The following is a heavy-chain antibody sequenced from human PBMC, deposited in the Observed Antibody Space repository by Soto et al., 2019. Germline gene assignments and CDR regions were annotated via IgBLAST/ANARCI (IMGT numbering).Heavy chain of an antibody. Sequence: SETLSLTCTVSGGSISSYYWSWIRQPPGKGLEWIGYIYYSGSTNYNPSLKSRVTISVDTSKNQFSLKLSSVTAADTAVYYCARDRAAAGGFDPWGQGTLVTVSS. D-gene: IGHD6-13*01. V-gene: IGHV4-59*01. CDR2: IYYSGST. CDR3: ARDRAAAGGFDP. J-gene: IGHJ5*02. CDR1: GGSISSYY.